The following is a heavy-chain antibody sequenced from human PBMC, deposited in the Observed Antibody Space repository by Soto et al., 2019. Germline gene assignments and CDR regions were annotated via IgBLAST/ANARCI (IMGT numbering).Heavy chain of an antibody. J-gene: IGHJ4*02. CDR3: ARGGYSYGPAYDY. D-gene: IGHD5-18*01. Sequence: SETLSLTCAVSGYSISSGYYWGWIRQPPGKGLEWIGSIYHSGSTYYNPSLKSRVTISVDTSKNQFSLKLSSVTAADTAVYYCARGGYSYGPAYDYWGQGTLVTAPQ. CDR2: IYHSGST. CDR1: GYSISSGYY. V-gene: IGHV4-38-2*01.